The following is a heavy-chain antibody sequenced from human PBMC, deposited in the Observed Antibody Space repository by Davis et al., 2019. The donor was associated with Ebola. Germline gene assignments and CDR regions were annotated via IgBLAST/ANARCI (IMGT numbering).Heavy chain of an antibody. CDR3: ARENYGSGSYGVYYYYGMDV. D-gene: IGHD3-10*01. J-gene: IGHJ6*02. CDR2: IDPSDSYT. CDR1: GYSFTSYW. Sequence: GESLKISCKGSGYSFTSYWISWVRQMPGKGLEWMGRIDPSDSYTNYSPSFQGHVTISADKSISTAYLQWSSQKASDTAMYYCARENYGSGSYGVYYYYGMDVWGQGTTVTVSS. V-gene: IGHV5-10-1*01.